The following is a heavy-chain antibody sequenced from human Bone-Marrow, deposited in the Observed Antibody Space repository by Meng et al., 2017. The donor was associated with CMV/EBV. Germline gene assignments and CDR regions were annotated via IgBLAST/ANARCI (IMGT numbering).Heavy chain of an antibody. J-gene: IGHJ5*02. CDR1: GFTFSSYW. CDR2: INSDGSST. Sequence: GESLKISCAASGFTFSSYWMHWVRQAPGKGLVWVSRINSDGSSTSYADSVKGRFTISRDNAKNTLYLQMNSLRAEDTAVYYCARWGIAVAAYNWFDPWGQGTLVTVSS. D-gene: IGHD6-19*01. V-gene: IGHV3-74*01. CDR3: ARWGIAVAAYNWFDP.